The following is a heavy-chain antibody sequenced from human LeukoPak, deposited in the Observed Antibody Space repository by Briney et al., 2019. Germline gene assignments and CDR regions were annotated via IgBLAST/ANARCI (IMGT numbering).Heavy chain of an antibody. CDR3: ARSPSITGPTIDY. Sequence: SETLSLTCAVYGGSFSGYYWSWIRQPPGKGLEWIGEINHSGSTNYNPSLKSRVTISVDTSKNQFSLRLSSVTAADTAVYYCARSPSITGPTIDYWGQGTLVTVSS. CDR1: GGSFSGYY. D-gene: IGHD1-20*01. V-gene: IGHV4-34*01. J-gene: IGHJ4*02. CDR2: INHSGST.